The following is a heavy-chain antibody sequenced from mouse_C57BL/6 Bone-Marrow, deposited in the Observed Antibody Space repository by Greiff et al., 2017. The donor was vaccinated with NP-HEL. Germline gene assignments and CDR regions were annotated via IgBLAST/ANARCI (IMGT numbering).Heavy chain of an antibody. Sequence: EVKLMESEGGLVQPGSSMKLSCTASGFTFSDYYMAWVRQVPEKGLEWVANINYDGSSTYYLDSLKSRFIISRDNAKNILYLQMSSLKSEDTATYYCARGTTVVARYWYFDVWGTGTTVTVSS. CDR1: GFTFSDYY. CDR3: ARGTTVVARYWYFDV. J-gene: IGHJ1*03. CDR2: INYDGSST. V-gene: IGHV5-16*01. D-gene: IGHD1-1*01.